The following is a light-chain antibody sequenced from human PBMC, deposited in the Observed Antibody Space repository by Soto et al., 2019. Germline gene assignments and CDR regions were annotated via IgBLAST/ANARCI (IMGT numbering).Light chain of an antibody. CDR1: QGISSY. CDR3: QQYYRYPS. CDR2: AAS. V-gene: IGKV1-8*01. J-gene: IGKJ5*01. Sequence: AIRMTQSPSSLSASTGDRVTITCRASQGISSYLAWYQQKPGKAPKLLIYAASTLQSGVPSRFSGSGSGTDFTLTISCLQSEYFATYYCQQYYRYPSFGQGTRLEIK.